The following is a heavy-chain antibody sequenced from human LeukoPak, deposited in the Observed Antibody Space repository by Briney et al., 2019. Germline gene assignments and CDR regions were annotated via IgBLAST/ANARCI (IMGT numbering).Heavy chain of an antibody. V-gene: IGHV3-30*04. CDR2: ISYDGSTK. J-gene: IGHJ4*02. Sequence: AGGSLRLSCAASGFTFSTYAMHWVRQAPGKGLEWVTVISYDGSTKYYADSVRGRSTISRDNSKDTVYLQMRSLRPEDTAVYYCARDLDPPIDYGDYITDYWGQGTLVTVSS. D-gene: IGHD4-17*01. CDR3: ARDLDPPIDYGDYITDY. CDR1: GFTFSTYA.